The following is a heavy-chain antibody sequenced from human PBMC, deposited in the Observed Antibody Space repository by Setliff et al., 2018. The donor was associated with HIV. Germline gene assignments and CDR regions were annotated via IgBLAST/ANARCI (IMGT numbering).Heavy chain of an antibody. J-gene: IGHJ2*01. CDR2: INHSGST. Sequence: SETLSLTCTVSGGFVSRSSYYWGWIRQPPGKGLEWIGEINHSGSTNYNPSLKSRVTISVDTSNNQFSLKLSSLTAADTAVYYCARFVVVTAIQSYWYFDLWGRGTLVTVSS. CDR1: GGFVSRSSYY. V-gene: IGHV4-39*07. CDR3: ARFVVVTAIQSYWYFDL. D-gene: IGHD2-21*02.